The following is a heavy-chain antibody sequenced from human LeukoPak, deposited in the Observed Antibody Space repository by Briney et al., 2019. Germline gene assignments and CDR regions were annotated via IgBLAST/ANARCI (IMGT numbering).Heavy chain of an antibody. D-gene: IGHD5-12*01. CDR1: GVTFRSSG. V-gene: IGHV3-30*03. CDR3: TTKVIRGNSGDDYDD. CDR2: ISSDGNDT. Sequence: RGSLRLSRAASGVTFRSSGMHCVRQAPGKGRWWVAQISSDGNDTLYGDSVKGRFTISRDDSKSTLYLQMNSLRVEDTAVYYCTTKVIRGNSGDDYDDWGQGTLVTVSS. J-gene: IGHJ4*02.